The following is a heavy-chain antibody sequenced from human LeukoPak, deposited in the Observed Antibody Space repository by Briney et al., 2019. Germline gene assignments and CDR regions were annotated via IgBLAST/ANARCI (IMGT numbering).Heavy chain of an antibody. Sequence: SETLSLTCTVSGGSISGYYWSWSRQPPGKGVEWIGILYYMRGAWYKSSLKSRVTTSVDTSRNEFSLQMTSVTSSDTAIYFCARGPKTGWFDHWGQGTLVTVSS. CDR1: GGSISGYY. CDR3: ARGPKTGWFDH. V-gene: IGHV4-59*01. J-gene: IGHJ5*02. CDR2: LYYMRGA. D-gene: IGHD3-9*01.